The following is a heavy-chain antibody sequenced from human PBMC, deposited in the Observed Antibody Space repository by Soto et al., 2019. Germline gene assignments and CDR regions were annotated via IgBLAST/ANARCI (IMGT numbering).Heavy chain of an antibody. CDR3: ARVGRLFVDY. J-gene: IGHJ4*02. CDR1: GGSFSGYY. V-gene: IGHV4-34*01. D-gene: IGHD6-25*01. CDR2: INHSGST. Sequence: ASETLSLTCAVYGGSFSGYYWSWIRQPPGKGLEWIGEINHSGSTNYNPSLKSRVTISVDTSKNQFSLKLSSVTAADTAVYYCARVGRLFVDYWGQGTRVTVSS.